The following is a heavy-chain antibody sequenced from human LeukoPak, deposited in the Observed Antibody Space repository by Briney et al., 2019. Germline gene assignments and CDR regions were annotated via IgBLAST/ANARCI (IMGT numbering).Heavy chain of an antibody. V-gene: IGHV1-18*04. D-gene: IGHD3-22*01. CDR1: GYTFTGYY. CDR2: ISAYNGNT. Sequence: GASVKVSCKASGYTFTGYYMHWVRQAPGQGLEWMGWISAYNGNTNYAQKLQGRVTMTTDTSTSTAYMELRSLRSDDTAVYYCARDGYYYDSSGYQTHLDYWGQGTLVTVSS. CDR3: ARDGYYYDSSGYQTHLDY. J-gene: IGHJ4*02.